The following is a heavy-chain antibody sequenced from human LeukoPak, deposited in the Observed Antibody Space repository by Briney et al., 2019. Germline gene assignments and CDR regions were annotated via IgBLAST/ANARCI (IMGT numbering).Heavy chain of an antibody. CDR1: GGSISSGSYY. D-gene: IGHD1-1*01. V-gene: IGHV4-61*02. CDR2: IYTSGST. J-gene: IGHJ4*02. Sequence: SQTLSLTCTVSGGSISSGSYYWSWIRQPAGKGLEWIGRIYTSGSTNYNPSLKSRVTISVDTSKNQFSLKLSSVTAADTAVYYCARWNRGLHFDYWGQGTLVTVSS. CDR3: ARWNRGLHFDY.